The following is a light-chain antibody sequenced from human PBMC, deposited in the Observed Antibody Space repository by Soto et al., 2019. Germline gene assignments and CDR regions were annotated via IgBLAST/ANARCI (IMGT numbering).Light chain of an antibody. CDR1: QSIRSD. V-gene: IGKV3-15*01. J-gene: IGKJ2*01. CDR3: QQYNSWPQT. Sequence: EIVMTQSPATLSVSPGERATLSCGASQSIRSDLAWYHQKPGQAPRLLIYGASTRATGIPARFSGSGSGTEFTLTISSLQSEDFAVYYCQQYNSWPQTFGQGDQGGYQ. CDR2: GAS.